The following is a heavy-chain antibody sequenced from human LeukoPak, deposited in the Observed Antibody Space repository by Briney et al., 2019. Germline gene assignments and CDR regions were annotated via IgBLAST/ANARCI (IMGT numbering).Heavy chain of an antibody. J-gene: IGHJ4*02. Sequence: SETLSLTCTVSGGSISSYYWNWIRQPPGKGLEWIGYIYYSGSTNYNPSLKSRVTVSVDTSKHQFSLKLSSVTAAYTAVYYCARSSDYCGGYFDYWGQGTLVTVSS. CDR1: GGSISSYY. CDR2: IYYSGST. CDR3: ARSSDYCGGYFDY. D-gene: IGHD3-22*01. V-gene: IGHV4-59*01.